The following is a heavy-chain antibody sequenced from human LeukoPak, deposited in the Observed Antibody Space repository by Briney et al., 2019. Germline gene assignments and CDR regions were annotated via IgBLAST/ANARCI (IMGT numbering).Heavy chain of an antibody. D-gene: IGHD1-14*01. Sequence: KSSETLSLTCTVSGGSISSSSYYWGWIRQPPGKGLEWIGSIYYSGSTYYNPSLKSRVTISVDTSKNQFSLKLSSVTAADTAVYYCARVPGLASGPFDPWGQGTLVTVSS. CDR2: IYYSGST. V-gene: IGHV4-39*07. CDR1: GGSISSSSYY. J-gene: IGHJ5*02. CDR3: ARVPGLASGPFDP.